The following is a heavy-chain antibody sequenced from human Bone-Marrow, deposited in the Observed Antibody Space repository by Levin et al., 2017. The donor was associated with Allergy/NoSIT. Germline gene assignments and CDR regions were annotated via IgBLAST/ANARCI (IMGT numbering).Heavy chain of an antibody. V-gene: IGHV3-21*01. Sequence: GGSLRLSCAASGFTFSSYSMNWVRQAPGKGLEWVSSISSSSSYIYYADSVKGRFTISRDNAKNSLYLQMNSLRAEDTAVYYCAREGALDYYGSGSYSSYYYYYMDVWGKGTTVTVSS. CDR1: GFTFSSYS. CDR2: ISSSSSYI. D-gene: IGHD3-10*01. J-gene: IGHJ6*03. CDR3: AREGALDYYGSGSYSSYYYYYMDV.